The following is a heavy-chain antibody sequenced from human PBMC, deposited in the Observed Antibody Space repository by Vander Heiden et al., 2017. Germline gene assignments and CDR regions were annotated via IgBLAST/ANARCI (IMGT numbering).Heavy chain of an antibody. CDR3: ARTTVTTHFSY. D-gene: IGHD4-17*01. CDR2: ISYDGSNK. CDR1: AFTFRDLG. J-gene: IGHJ4*02. V-gene: IGHV3-30*03. Sequence: QVQPVESGGGVVQPGRFLRPSCEATAFTFRDLGMHWVRQAPGKGLEWVAVISYDGSNKFYADSVKGRFTISRDNSKNTLYLQMNSLRGEDTALYYCARTTVTTHFSYWGQGTLVTVSS.